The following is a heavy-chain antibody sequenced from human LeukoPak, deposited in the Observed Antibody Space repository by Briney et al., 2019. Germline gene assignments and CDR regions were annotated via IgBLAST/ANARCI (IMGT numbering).Heavy chain of an antibody. CDR3: ARGGYSGYAH. V-gene: IGHV4-34*01. CDR1: GGSFSGYY. J-gene: IGHJ4*02. D-gene: IGHD5-12*01. Sequence: PSETLSLTCAVYGGSFSGYYWSWIRQPLGKGLEWIGEINHSGSTNYNPSLKSRVTISVDTSKNQFSLKLSSVTAADTAVYYCARGGYSGYAHWGQGTLVTVSS. CDR2: INHSGST.